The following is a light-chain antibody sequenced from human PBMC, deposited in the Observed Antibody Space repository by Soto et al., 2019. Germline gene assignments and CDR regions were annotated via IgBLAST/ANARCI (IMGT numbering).Light chain of an antibody. CDR3: GSYTSTDTPFV. J-gene: IGLJ1*01. V-gene: IGLV2-14*01. CDR2: EVS. CDR1: STDVGGYNY. Sequence: QSVLAQPSSVSGSPGQSITISCTGTSTDVGGYNYVSWHQHHPGKGPKLIIYEVSNRPSGASDRFSGSKSGNKAPLIISNLEAEDESDYYCGSYTSTDTPFVFGTGTKVTVL.